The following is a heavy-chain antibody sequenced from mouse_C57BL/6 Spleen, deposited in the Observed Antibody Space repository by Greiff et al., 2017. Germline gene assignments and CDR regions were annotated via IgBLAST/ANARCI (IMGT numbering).Heavy chain of an antibody. CDR3: ARLYYYGSSPFDY. Sequence: QVQLQQPGAELVMPGASVKLSCKASGYTFTSYWMHWVKQRPGQGLEWIGEIDPSDSYTNYNQKFKGKSTLTVDKSSSTAYMQLSSLTSEDSAVYYCARLYYYGSSPFDYWGQGTTLTVSS. D-gene: IGHD1-1*01. J-gene: IGHJ2*01. V-gene: IGHV1-69*01. CDR1: GYTFTSYW. CDR2: IDPSDSYT.